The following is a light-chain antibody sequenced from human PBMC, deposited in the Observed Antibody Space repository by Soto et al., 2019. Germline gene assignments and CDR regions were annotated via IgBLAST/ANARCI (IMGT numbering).Light chain of an antibody. Sequence: QSVLTQPASVSGSPGQSITISCTGTSSDVGGYNYVSWYQQHPGKAPKLMIYEVSNRPSGVSNRFSGSKSGNTASLTISGLQAEDGADYYCSSYTNSSTPTYVFGTGTKVTVL. J-gene: IGLJ1*01. CDR1: SSDVGGYNY. V-gene: IGLV2-14*01. CDR3: SSYTNSSTPTYV. CDR2: EVS.